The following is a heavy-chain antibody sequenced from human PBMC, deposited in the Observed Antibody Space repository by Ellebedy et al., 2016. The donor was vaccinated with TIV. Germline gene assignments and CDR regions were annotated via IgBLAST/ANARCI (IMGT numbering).Heavy chain of an antibody. V-gene: IGHV3-23*01. D-gene: IGHD4-17*01. CDR2: ISASGHRT. CDR1: GGSIRSSSYY. Sequence: PSETLSLTCTVSGGSIRSSSYYWGWIRQAPGKGLEWVSAISASGHRTFYADSVKGRFTISRDNSKNTLLLQMYSLRVADPAVYYCAKARRGDYVIFGLDVWGQGTTVPVSS. CDR3: AKARRGDYVIFGLDV. J-gene: IGHJ6*02.